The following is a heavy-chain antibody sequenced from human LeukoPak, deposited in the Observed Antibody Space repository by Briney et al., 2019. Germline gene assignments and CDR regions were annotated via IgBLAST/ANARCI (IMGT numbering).Heavy chain of an antibody. D-gene: IGHD3-22*01. V-gene: IGHV4-39*01. CDR3: ARPQYSSGYYGSAFDI. CDR1: GGSISSSTYY. Sequence: SETLSLTCTASGGSISSSTYYWVWIRQPPGKGLEWIGSIYYSGSTYYHPSLESRVTISVDTSKNQFSLKLSSVTAADTAVYYCARPQYSSGYYGSAFDIWGQGTMVTVSS. J-gene: IGHJ3*02. CDR2: IYYSGST.